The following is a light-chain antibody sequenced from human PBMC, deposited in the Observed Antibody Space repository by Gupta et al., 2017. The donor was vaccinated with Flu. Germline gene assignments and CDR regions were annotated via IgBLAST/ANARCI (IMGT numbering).Light chain of an antibody. J-gene: IGKJ2*01. CDR1: QSVLDSSNNRNY. CDR3: QQYNSTPHT. CDR2: WAS. Sequence: SLGERATINCMSSQSVLDSSNNRNYLAWYQQKPGQPPKLLIYWASTRESGVPDRFSGSGSGTDFSLTISSLQAGDVALYYCQQYNSTPHTFGQGTKLEIK. V-gene: IGKV4-1*01.